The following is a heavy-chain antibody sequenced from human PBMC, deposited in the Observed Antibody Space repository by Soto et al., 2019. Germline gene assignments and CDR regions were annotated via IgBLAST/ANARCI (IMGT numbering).Heavy chain of an antibody. Sequence: GGSLRLSCAASGFIFTRYAMAWVRQFPGKGLEWLAGISGTAGKTYYLDSVKGRFTISRDTSRNTVFLQMNSLRADDTAIYFCAGRTVASSWTSDIWGQGTMVTVSS. V-gene: IGHV3-23*01. J-gene: IGHJ3*02. D-gene: IGHD6-19*01. CDR3: AGRTVASSWTSDI. CDR2: ISGTAGKT. CDR1: GFIFTRYA.